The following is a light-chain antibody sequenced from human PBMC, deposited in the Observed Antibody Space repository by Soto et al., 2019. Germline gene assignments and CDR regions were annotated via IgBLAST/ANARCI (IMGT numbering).Light chain of an antibody. CDR2: DAS. J-gene: IGKJ1*01. Sequence: EIVMTQSPASLSVSPGERATLSCRASQSVSSNLAWYQQKSGQAPRLLIYDASTRATGIPARFSGSGSGTEFTLTISSLQFEDFAVYYCQQYNNWPPWTFDQGTKVEIK. CDR1: QSVSSN. V-gene: IGKV3-15*01. CDR3: QQYNNWPPWT.